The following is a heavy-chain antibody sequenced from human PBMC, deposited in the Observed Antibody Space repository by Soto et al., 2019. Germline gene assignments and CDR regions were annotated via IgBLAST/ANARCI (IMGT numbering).Heavy chain of an antibody. Sequence: GGSLRLSCAASGFTFSSYSMNWVRQAPGKGLEWVSSISSSSSYIYYADSVKGRFTISRDNAKNSLYLQMNSLRAEDTAVYYCARDPVLLWFGELGDAFDIWGQGTMVTVSS. D-gene: IGHD3-10*01. CDR3: ARDPVLLWFGELGDAFDI. CDR1: GFTFSSYS. J-gene: IGHJ3*02. V-gene: IGHV3-21*01. CDR2: ISSSSSYI.